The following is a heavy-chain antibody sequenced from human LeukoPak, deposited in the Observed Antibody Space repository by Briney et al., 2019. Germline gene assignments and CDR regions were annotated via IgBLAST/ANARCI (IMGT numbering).Heavy chain of an antibody. Sequence: ASVKVSCKASGYTFTSYDISWVRQATGQGLEWMGWMNPNSGNTGYAQKFQGRVTMTRNTSISTAYMELSSLRSEDTAVYYCASQDDILTGYSSWGQGTLVTVSS. CDR1: GYTFTSYD. V-gene: IGHV1-8*01. CDR2: MNPNSGNT. D-gene: IGHD3-9*01. J-gene: IGHJ5*02. CDR3: ASQDDILTGYSS.